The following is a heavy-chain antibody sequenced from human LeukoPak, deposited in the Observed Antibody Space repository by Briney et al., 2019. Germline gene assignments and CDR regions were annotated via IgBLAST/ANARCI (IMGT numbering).Heavy chain of an antibody. Sequence: PGGSLRLSCAASGFTFSTYWMSCVRQAPGKGLEWVANIRADGSEKYYVDSVKGRFTISRDNAKNSVYMQMNSLRAEDTAVYFCAKGGHLDVWGQGTLVSISS. J-gene: IGHJ4*02. CDR3: AKGGHLDV. CDR2: IRADGSEK. CDR1: GFTFSTYW. V-gene: IGHV3-7*04.